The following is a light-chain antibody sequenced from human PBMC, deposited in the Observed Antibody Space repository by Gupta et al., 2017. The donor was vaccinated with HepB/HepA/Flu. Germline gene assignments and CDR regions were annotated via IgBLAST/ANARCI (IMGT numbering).Light chain of an antibody. CDR2: DNS. CDR3: QSYDSSLSAL. V-gene: IGLV1-40*01. Sequence: QSVLTQPPSESGAPGQRVTISCTGSSSNIGAGYDVHWYQQLPGTAPKLLIYDNSNRPSGVPDRFSGSKSGTSASLAITGLQAEDEADYYCQSYDSSLSALFGGGTKLTVL. J-gene: IGLJ2*01. CDR1: SSNIGAGYD.